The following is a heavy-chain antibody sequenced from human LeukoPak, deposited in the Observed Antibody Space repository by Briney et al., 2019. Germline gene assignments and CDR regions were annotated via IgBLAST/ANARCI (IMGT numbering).Heavy chain of an antibody. CDR3: ARAGSSSWYL. CDR2: ISSSSSTI. D-gene: IGHD6-13*01. J-gene: IGHJ4*02. Sequence: GGSLRLSCAASGFTFSSYNMNWVRQAPGKGLEWVSYISSSSSTIYYADSVKGRFTISRDNAKNSVHLQMNSLRAEDTAVYYCARAGSSSWYLWGQGTLVTVSS. CDR1: GFTFSSYN. V-gene: IGHV3-48*01.